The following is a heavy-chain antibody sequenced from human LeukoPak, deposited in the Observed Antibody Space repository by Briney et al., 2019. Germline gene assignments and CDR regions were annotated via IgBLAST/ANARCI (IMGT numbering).Heavy chain of an antibody. D-gene: IGHD2-21*02. CDR2: IIPILGIP. J-gene: IGHJ2*01. CDR3: ATEAIVVVTARDYWYFDL. CDR1: GGTFSSYA. V-gene: IGHV1-69*04. Sequence: SVKVSCKASGGTFSSYAISWVRQAPGQGLEWMGRIIPILGIPNYAQKFQGRVTITADKSATTAYMELSSLRSEDTAVYYCATEAIVVVTARDYWYFDLWGRGTLVTVSS.